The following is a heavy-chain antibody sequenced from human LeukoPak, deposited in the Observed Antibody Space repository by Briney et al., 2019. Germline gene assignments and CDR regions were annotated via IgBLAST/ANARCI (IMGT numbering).Heavy chain of an antibody. V-gene: IGHV1-2*02. CDR2: INPKRGGT. CDR1: GYTFTGYY. J-gene: IGHJ4*02. Sequence: ASVKVSCKASGYTFTGYYMHWVRQAPGQGLEWMGWINPKRGGTNYAQKFQGRVTMTRDTSISTAYMELSSLRSDDTAVYYGAREARTSGYSRDYWGQGTLVTVSS. D-gene: IGHD3-22*01. CDR3: AREARTSGYSRDY.